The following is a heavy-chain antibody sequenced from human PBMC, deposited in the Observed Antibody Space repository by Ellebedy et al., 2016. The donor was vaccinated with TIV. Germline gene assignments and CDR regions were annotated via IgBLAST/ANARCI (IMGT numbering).Heavy chain of an antibody. CDR1: GGSFSPYF. CDR3: ARGQGYWSGYGMDV. CDR2: INHSTT. J-gene: IGHJ6*02. Sequence: MPSETLSLTCAVPGGSFSPYFWTWIRQTPGKGLEWIGEINHSTTNYNPSLKSRVTISIDASKNQFSLNLISVTAADTGVYYCARGQGYWSGYGMDVWGQGTTVTVSS. V-gene: IGHV4-34*01. D-gene: IGHD3-3*01.